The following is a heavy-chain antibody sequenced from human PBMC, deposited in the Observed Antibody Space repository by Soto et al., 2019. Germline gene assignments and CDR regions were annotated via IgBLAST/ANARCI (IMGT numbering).Heavy chain of an antibody. Sequence: PGGSLTLSCAASGFTFSSYWMHWVRQAPGKGLVWVSRINSDGSSTSYADSVKGRFTISRDNAKNTLYLQMNSLRAEDTAVYYCARSVRGFGVVVHYYYYMEVWGKGTTVTVSS. CDR1: GFTFSSYW. CDR3: ARSVRGFGVVVHYYYYMEV. CDR2: INSDGSST. V-gene: IGHV3-74*01. J-gene: IGHJ6*03. D-gene: IGHD3-3*01.